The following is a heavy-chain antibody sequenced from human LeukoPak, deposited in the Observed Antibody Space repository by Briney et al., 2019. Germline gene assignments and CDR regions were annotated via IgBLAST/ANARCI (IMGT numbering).Heavy chain of an antibody. J-gene: IGHJ4*02. CDR1: GASITSYH. Sequence: YPSETLSLTCTVSGASITSYHWSWIRQPAGKGLEWIGRMFYSGNTDYNPSLKSRLTMSIDTSKNQFSLKLSSVTAADTAVYFCARAGDTDIDYWGQGTLVTVSS. CDR2: MFYSGNT. V-gene: IGHV4-4*07. D-gene: IGHD2-21*01. CDR3: ARAGDTDIDY.